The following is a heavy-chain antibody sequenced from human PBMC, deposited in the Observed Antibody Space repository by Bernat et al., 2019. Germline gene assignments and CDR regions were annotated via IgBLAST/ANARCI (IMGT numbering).Heavy chain of an antibody. V-gene: IGHV1-18*01. Sequence: QVQLVQSGAEVKKPGASVKVSCKASGYTFTSYGISWVRQAPGQGLEWMGWISAYNGNTNYAQKLQGRVTMTTDTSTSTTYMELRSLRSDDTAVYYCARAPGNIGELLPNWFDPWGQGTLVTVSS. J-gene: IGHJ5*02. CDR2: ISAYNGNT. CDR1: GYTFTSYG. CDR3: ARAPGNIGELLPNWFDP. D-gene: IGHD3-10*01.